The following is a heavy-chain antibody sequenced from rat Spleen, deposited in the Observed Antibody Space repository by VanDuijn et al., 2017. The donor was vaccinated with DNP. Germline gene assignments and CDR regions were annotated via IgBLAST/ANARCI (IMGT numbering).Heavy chain of an antibody. J-gene: IGHJ2*01. CDR2: ISYDGSST. CDR3: VSRPPPTRGPFDY. CDR1: GFTFSDYN. V-gene: IGHV5-7*01. Sequence: EVLLVESDGGLVQPGRSLKLSCAASGFTFSDYNMAWVRQAPKKGLEWVATISYDGSSTYYRDSVKGRFTISRDNAKSTLYLQMDSLRSEDTAPYYCVSRPPPTRGPFDYWGQGVTVTVSS. D-gene: IGHD1-4*01.